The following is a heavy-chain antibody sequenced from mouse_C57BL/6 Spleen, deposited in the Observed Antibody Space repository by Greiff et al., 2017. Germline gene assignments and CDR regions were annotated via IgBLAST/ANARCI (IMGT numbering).Heavy chain of an antibody. CDR2: INPSSGYT. J-gene: IGHJ1*03. V-gene: IGHV1-7*01. CDR1: GYTFTSYW. Sequence: VQLQQSGAELAKPGASVKLSCKASGYTFTSYWMHWVKQRPGQGLEWIGYINPSSGYTKYNQKFKDKATLTADKSSSTAYMQLSSLTYEDSAVYYCASGGYYEYDGTFHWYFDVWGTGTTVTVSS. CDR3: ASGGYYEYDGTFHWYFDV. D-gene: IGHD2-4*01.